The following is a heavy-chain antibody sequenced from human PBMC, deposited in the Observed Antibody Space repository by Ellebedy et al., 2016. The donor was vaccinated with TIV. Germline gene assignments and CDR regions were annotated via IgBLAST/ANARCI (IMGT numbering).Heavy chain of an antibody. D-gene: IGHD5-18*01. Sequence: MPSETLSLTCTVSGGPISSSSYYWGWIRQPPGKGLEWIGSIYYSGSTYNNPSLKSRVTISVDTSKNQFSLKLRSVTAADTAVYYCARVGLGYSYGAFDYWGQGTLVTVSS. CDR2: IYYSGST. J-gene: IGHJ4*02. V-gene: IGHV4-39*01. CDR1: GGPISSSSYY. CDR3: ARVGLGYSYGAFDY.